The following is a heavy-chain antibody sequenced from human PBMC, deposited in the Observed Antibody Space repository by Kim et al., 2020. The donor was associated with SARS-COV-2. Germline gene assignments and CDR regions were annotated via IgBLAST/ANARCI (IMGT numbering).Heavy chain of an antibody. V-gene: IGHV3-33*06. CDR3: AKHRSALYVWWSYSGMDV. J-gene: IGHJ6*01. CDR1: GFTFSSYG. D-gene: IGHD3-16*01. CDR2: IWYDGSNK. Sequence: GGSLRLSCAASGFTFSSYGMHWVRQAPGKGLEWVAVIWYDGSNKYYADPVKGRFTISKDNSKNTLYLQMNSLRAEDTAAYYCAKHRSALYVWWSYSGMDV.